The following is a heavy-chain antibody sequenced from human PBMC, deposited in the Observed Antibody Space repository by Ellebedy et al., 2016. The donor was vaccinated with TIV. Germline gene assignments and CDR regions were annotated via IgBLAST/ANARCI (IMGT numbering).Heavy chain of an antibody. D-gene: IGHD1-26*01. J-gene: IGHJ6*02. CDR2: LNPNSGSR. Sequence: AASVKVSCKASGYTLTNYYMHWVRQAPGQGLEWMGVLNPNSGSRNYPQRFQGRVTMTRDTSTSTVYMELTSLRSEDTDVYFCARASGSYHYYGMDVWGQGTTVTVSS. CDR3: ARASGSYHYYGMDV. CDR1: GYTLTNYY. V-gene: IGHV1-46*01.